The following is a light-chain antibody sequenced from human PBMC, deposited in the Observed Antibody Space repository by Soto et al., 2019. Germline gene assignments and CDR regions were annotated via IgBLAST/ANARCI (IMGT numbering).Light chain of an antibody. CDR3: QQYGSLPWT. V-gene: IGKV3-20*01. CDR1: QSVSSNY. J-gene: IGKJ1*01. Sequence: EIVLTQSPGTLSLSAGEKATLSCRASQSVSSNYLAWYQQKPGQAPRPLIYGASSRTIGIPDRFSGSGSGTDFTLTISRLEPEDFAVYYCQQYGSLPWTFGQGTKV. CDR2: GAS.